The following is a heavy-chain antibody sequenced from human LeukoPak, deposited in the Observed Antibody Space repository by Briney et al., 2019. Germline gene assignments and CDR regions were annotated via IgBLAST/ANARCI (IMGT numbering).Heavy chain of an antibody. Sequence: PSETLSLTCTVSGGSVSGGSYYWSWIRQPPGKGLEWIGYMHYRGSTNYNPSLKSRVTISVDTSKNQFSLTLSSVTAADTAVYYCAREVIEDWFDPWGQGTLVTVSS. CDR1: GGSVSGGSYY. D-gene: IGHD2/OR15-2a*01. V-gene: IGHV4-61*01. CDR2: MHYRGST. CDR3: AREVIEDWFDP. J-gene: IGHJ5*02.